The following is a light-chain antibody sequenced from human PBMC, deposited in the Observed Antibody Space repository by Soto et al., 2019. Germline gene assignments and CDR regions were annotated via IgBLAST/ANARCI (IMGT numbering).Light chain of an antibody. CDR3: CSYAGSYSYV. CDR1: TSDVGGFNY. J-gene: IGLJ1*01. Sequence: QSALTRPRSVSGSPGQSVTISCTGTTSDVGGFNYVSWYQQHPGEAPKLMISDVSKRPSGVPDRFSGSKSGNTASLTISGLQAEDEADYYCCSYAGSYSYVFGTGTKVTVL. V-gene: IGLV2-11*01. CDR2: DVS.